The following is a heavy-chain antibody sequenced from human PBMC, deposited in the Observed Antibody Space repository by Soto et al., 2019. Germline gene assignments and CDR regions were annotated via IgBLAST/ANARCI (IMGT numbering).Heavy chain of an antibody. D-gene: IGHD3-16*02. V-gene: IGHV4-30-2*01. CDR1: GGSISSGGYS. Sequence: QLQLQESGSGLVKPSQTLSLTCAVSGGSISSGGYSWSWIRQPPGKGLEWIGYIYHSGSTYYNPSLKSRGTISVDRSKNQFSLKLSSVTAADTAVYYCARVFLMITFGGVIVPDAFDIWGQGTMVTVSS. CDR2: IYHSGST. J-gene: IGHJ3*02. CDR3: ARVFLMITFGGVIVPDAFDI.